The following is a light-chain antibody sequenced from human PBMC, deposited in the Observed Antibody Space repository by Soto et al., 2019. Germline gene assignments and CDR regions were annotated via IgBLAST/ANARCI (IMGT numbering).Light chain of an antibody. V-gene: IGLV4-69*01. CDR2: LDSDGSQ. CDR3: QTWGTGGV. J-gene: IGLJ3*02. CDR1: SGHTTYA. Sequence: QLVLTQSPSASASLGASVKLTCTLSSGHTTYAIAWHQQQPEKGPRFLMKLDSDGSQIKGDGSPDRFSGSSSGAERYLTISSLQSEDEADYYCQTWGTGGVFGGGTKLTVL.